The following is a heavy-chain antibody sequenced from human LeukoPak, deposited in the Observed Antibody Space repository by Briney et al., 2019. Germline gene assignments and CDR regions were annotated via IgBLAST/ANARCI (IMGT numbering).Heavy chain of an antibody. CDR2: SSGSGSIT. CDR1: GFTSSSYV. D-gene: IGHD3-10*01. J-gene: IGHJ5*02. Sequence: GGSLRLSCAASGFTSSSYVMSWVRQAPGKGLEWVSASSGSGSITYYADSVKGRFTISSDNSNNTLYLQMSSLRAEDTAVYYCVRGGFFDPWGQGTLVTVSS. V-gene: IGHV3-23*01. CDR3: VRGGFFDP.